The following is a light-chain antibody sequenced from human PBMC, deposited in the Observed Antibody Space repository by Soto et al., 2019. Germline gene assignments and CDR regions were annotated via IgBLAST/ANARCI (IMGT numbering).Light chain of an antibody. CDR2: EVC. Sequence: QSALTQPASVSGSPGQSITISCTGTSSDVGRYDFVSWYQGHPGKAPKVMIYEVCNRPSGVSNRFSGSKSGSTASLTISGLQLEDEADYYCCSYAGGSTYVFGTGTKLTVL. CDR1: SSDVGRYDF. J-gene: IGLJ1*01. CDR3: CSYAGGSTYV. V-gene: IGLV2-23*02.